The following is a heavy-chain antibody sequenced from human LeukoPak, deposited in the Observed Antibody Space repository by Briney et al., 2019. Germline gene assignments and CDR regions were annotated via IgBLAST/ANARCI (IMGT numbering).Heavy chain of an antibody. Sequence: SETLSLTCTVSGGSISSSSYYWGWIRQPPGKGLEWIGSIYYSGTTYYNPSLKSRVTISVDTSKNQFSLKLSSVTAADTAVYYCARRAGSGRYYYYMDVWGKGTTVTVSS. D-gene: IGHD3-10*01. CDR2: IYYSGTT. J-gene: IGHJ6*03. CDR3: ARRAGSGRYYYYMDV. CDR1: GGSISSSSYY. V-gene: IGHV4-39*01.